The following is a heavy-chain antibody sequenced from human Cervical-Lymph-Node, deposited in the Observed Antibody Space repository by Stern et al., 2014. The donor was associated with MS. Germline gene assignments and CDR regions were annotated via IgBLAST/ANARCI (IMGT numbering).Heavy chain of an antibody. Sequence: QVQLVQSGAEVKKPGASVKVSCKASGYTFTSYAMHWVRQAPGQRLEWMGWINAGNGNTKYSHKFQGRVTITRDTSASTAYMELSSLRSEDTAVYYCASGGAGVFLDYWGQGTLVTVSS. CDR2: INAGNGNT. CDR3: ASGGAGVFLDY. CDR1: GYTFTSYA. D-gene: IGHD3-16*01. J-gene: IGHJ4*02. V-gene: IGHV1-3*01.